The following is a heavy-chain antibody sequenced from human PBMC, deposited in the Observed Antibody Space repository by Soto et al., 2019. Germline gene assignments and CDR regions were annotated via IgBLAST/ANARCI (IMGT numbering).Heavy chain of an antibody. CDR2: IIPIFGTV. CDR1: GGTFSNYP. D-gene: IGHD5-12*01. Sequence: QVQLVQSGAEVKKPGSSVRVSCKASGGTFSNYPISWVRQAPGQGLEWMGGIIPIFGTVNYAQKFQGRVTITADESTSTAYMELSSLRSEYTAVDYCARGNHRWLQLWYFDLWGRGTLVTVSS. CDR3: ARGNHRWLQLWYFDL. V-gene: IGHV1-69*12. J-gene: IGHJ2*01.